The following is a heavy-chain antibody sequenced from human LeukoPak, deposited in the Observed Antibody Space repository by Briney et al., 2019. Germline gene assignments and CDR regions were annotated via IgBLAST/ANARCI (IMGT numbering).Heavy chain of an antibody. D-gene: IGHD4-23*01. Sequence: GESLKISCKGSGYSFTSYWIGWVRQMPGKGLEWMGIIYPGDSDTRYSPSFQGQVTISADKSISTAYLQWSSLKASDTAMYYCARHTYDGKGPAVDWYFDLWGRGTLVTVSS. V-gene: IGHV5-51*01. CDR1: GYSFTSYW. CDR3: ARHTYDGKGPAVDWYFDL. CDR2: IYPGDSDT. J-gene: IGHJ2*01.